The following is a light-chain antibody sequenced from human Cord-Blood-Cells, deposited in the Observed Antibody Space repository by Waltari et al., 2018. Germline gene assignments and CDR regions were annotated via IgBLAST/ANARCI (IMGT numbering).Light chain of an antibody. CDR2: GTS. V-gene: IGKV3-20*01. J-gene: IGKJ1*01. CDR3: QQYGSSPWT. Sequence: EIVLTQSPGTLSLSPGERATLSCRASQSVSSSYLAWDQQKPGQAPRLLIFGTSSRATGIPDRFSGRGSGTDFTLTISRLEPDDFAVYYCQQYGSSPWTFGQGTKVEIK. CDR1: QSVSSSY.